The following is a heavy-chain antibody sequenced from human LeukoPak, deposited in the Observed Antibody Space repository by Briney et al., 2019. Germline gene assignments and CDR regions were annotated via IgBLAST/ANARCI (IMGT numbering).Heavy chain of an antibody. CDR1: GGSISRYY. Sequence: EPLTLTCTVSGGSISRYYWSWIRQPPGKGLEWIGYIYYSGSTNYNPSLKSRVTIAVDKSKNQFSPKLSSVTAADTAVYYCARAGNPYYGMDVWGQGTTVTVSS. J-gene: IGHJ6*02. CDR3: ARAGNPYYGMDV. CDR2: IYYSGST. V-gene: IGHV4-59*01.